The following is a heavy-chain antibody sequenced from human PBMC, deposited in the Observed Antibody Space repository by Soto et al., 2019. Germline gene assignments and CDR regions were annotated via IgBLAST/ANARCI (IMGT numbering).Heavy chain of an antibody. CDR2: ISSSSSYI. CDR1: GFTFSSYS. Sequence: GGSLRLSCAASGFTFSSYSMNWVRQAPGKGLEWVSSISSSSSYIYYADSVKGRFTISRDNAKNSLYLQMNSLRAEDTALYYLPRAPGPAAAHRHFDHWRQGLLVTVSS. J-gene: IGHJ4*02. CDR3: PRAPGPAAAHRHFDH. D-gene: IGHD6-13*01. V-gene: IGHV3-21*01.